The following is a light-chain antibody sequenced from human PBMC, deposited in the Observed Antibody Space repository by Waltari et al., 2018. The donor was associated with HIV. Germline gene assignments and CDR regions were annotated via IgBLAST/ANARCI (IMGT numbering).Light chain of an antibody. V-gene: IGLV3-10*01. CDR3: YSTDTSGDHWV. CDR2: EDS. J-gene: IGLJ3*02. CDR1: ALPKKY. Sequence: SYELTQPPSVSVSPGQTARITCSGDALPKKYASWYQQKSGQAPVLVIYEDSKRPSGIPGGVSGLRSGTMATLSIRGAQVEDEGDYYCYSTDTSGDHWVFGGGTKLTVL.